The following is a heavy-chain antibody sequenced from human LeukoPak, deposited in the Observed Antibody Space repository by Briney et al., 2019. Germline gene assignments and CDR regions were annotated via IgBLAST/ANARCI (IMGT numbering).Heavy chain of an antibody. D-gene: IGHD5-12*01. V-gene: IGHV4-59*01. CDR2: IYYSGST. CDR3: ARGTQSVEWLRKRSASFDY. CDR1: GGSISSYY. J-gene: IGHJ4*02. Sequence: SETLSLTCTVSGGSISSYYWSWIRQPPGKGLEWIGYIYYSGSTNYNPSLKSRVTISVDTSKNQFSLKLSSVAAADTAVYYCARGTQSVEWLRKRSASFDYWGQGTLVTVSS.